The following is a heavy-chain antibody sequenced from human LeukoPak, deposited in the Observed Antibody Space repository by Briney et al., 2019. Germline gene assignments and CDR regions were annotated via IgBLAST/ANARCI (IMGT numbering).Heavy chain of an antibody. V-gene: IGHV3-33*01. J-gene: IGHJ4*02. CDR2: IWYDGSNK. Sequence: GGSLRLSCAASGFTFSSYGMHWVRQAPGKGLEWVAVIWYDGSNKYYADSVKGRFTISRDNSKNTLYLQMNSLRAEDTAVYYCARDYDSSGYFIISFIFDYWGQGTLVTVSS. CDR3: ARDYDSSGYFIISFIFDY. D-gene: IGHD3-22*01. CDR1: GFTFSSYG.